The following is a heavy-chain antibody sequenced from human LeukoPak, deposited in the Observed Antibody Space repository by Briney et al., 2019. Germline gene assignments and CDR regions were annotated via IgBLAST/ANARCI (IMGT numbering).Heavy chain of an antibody. V-gene: IGHV3-33*01. CDR3: ARDRYSGSYGGVFDY. J-gene: IGHJ4*02. CDR2: IWYDGSNK. Sequence: GGSLRLSCAASGFTFSSYGMHWVRQAPGKGLEWVAVIWYDGSNKYYADSVKGRFTISRDNSKNSMYLQMNSLRDEDTAVYYCARDRYSGSYGGVFDYWGQGTLVTVSS. CDR1: GFTFSSYG. D-gene: IGHD1-26*01.